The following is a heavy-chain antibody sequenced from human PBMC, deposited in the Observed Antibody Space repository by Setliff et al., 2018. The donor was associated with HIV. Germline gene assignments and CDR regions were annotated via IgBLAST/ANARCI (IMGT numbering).Heavy chain of an antibody. CDR1: GVSTSSSSYY. J-gene: IGHJ4*02. CDR3: ARGIAAAEGYFDY. D-gene: IGHD6-13*01. V-gene: IGHV4-39*07. Sequence: KPSETLSLTCTVSGVSTSSSSYYWGWIRQPPGKGLEWIGYVYYSGSTYYNPSLKSRVTISVDTSKNQFSLKLSSVTAADTAVYYCARGIAAAEGYFDYWGQGTLVTVSS. CDR2: VYYSGST.